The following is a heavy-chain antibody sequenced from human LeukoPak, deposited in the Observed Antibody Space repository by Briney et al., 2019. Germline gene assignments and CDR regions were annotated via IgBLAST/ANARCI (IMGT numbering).Heavy chain of an antibody. CDR3: ARGDRYSYGPGN. CDR1: GYTFTAYF. V-gene: IGHV1-2*04. D-gene: IGHD5-18*01. J-gene: IGHJ4*02. CDR2: INPNSGDT. Sequence: ASVKVSCKASGYTFTAYFMHWVRQAPGQGLEWMGWINPNSGDTKYAQKFQDWVTMTRDTSFSTAYMELTNLRSDDTAVYYCARGDRYSYGPGNWGQGTLVTVSS.